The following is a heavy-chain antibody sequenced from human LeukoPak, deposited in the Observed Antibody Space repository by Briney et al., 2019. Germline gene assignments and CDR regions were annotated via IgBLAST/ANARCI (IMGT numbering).Heavy chain of an antibody. CDR1: GYTFTSYG. Sequence: ASVKVSCKASGYTFTSYGISWVRQAPGQGLEWMGWISAYNGNTNYAQKLQGRVTMTTDTSTSTAYMELRSLRSDDTAVYYCARDDSGMVRGVLDAFDIWGQGTMVTVSS. V-gene: IGHV1-18*01. CDR2: ISAYNGNT. CDR3: ARDDSGMVRGVLDAFDI. J-gene: IGHJ3*02. D-gene: IGHD3-10*01.